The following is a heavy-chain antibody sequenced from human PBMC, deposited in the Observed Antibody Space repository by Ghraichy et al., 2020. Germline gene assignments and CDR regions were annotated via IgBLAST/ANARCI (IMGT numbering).Heavy chain of an antibody. CDR3: GKAILQEYYYYYGMDV. D-gene: IGHD1-26*01. CDR1: GFTFSSYA. J-gene: IGHJ6*02. Sequence: GGSLRLSCAASGFTFSSYAMSWVRQAPGKGLEWVSAISGSGGSTYYAESVKGRFTISRDNSKNTLYLQMNGLRAEDTAVYYCGKAILQEYYYYYGMDVWGQGTTVTVSS. CDR2: ISGSGGST. V-gene: IGHV3-23*01.